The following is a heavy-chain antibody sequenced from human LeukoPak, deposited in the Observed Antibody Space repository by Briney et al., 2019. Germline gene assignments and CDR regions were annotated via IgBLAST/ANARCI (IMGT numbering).Heavy chain of an antibody. Sequence: ASVKVSCKASGYTFTSYGISWVRQAPGQGLEWMGWISAYNGNTSYAQKLQGRVTMTTDTSTSTAYMELRSLRSDDTAVYYCARGREAVAGSIKYYYGMDVWGQGTTVTVSS. CDR2: ISAYNGNT. J-gene: IGHJ6*02. CDR3: ARGREAVAGSIKYYYGMDV. D-gene: IGHD6-19*01. CDR1: GYTFTSYG. V-gene: IGHV1-18*01.